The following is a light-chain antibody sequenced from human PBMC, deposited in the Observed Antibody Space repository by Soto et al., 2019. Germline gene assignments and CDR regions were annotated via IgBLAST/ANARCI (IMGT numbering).Light chain of an antibody. J-gene: IGKJ5*01. V-gene: IGKV4-1*01. CDR2: WAS. CDR1: QSVLYSSNNKNY. Sequence: DIVMTQSPDSLAVFLGERATINCKSSQSVLYSSNNKNYLAWYQQKPGQPPKLLIYWASTRESGVPDRFSGSGSGTDFTLTISALQAEDVAVYYCQQYYSTSSEVTFGQGTRLEIK. CDR3: QQYYSTSSEVT.